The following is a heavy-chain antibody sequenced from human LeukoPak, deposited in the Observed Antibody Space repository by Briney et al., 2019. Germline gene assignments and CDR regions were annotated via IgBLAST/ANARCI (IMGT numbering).Heavy chain of an antibody. CDR2: INPNSGGT. Sequence: ASVKVSCKASGYTFTSYHMHWVRQAPGQGLEWMGWINPNSGGTRYAQKFQGRVTMTRDTSISTAYMELSRLRSDDTAVFYCARVSLGGFRVLDRYFDYWGQGTLVTVSS. CDR1: GYTFTSYH. V-gene: IGHV1-2*02. J-gene: IGHJ4*02. CDR3: ARVSLGGFRVLDRYFDY. D-gene: IGHD4/OR15-4a*01.